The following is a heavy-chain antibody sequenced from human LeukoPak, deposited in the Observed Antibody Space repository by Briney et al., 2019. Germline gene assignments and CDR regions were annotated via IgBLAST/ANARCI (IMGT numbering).Heavy chain of an antibody. CDR3: AKDGGTVVKPGYYFDY. CDR2: ISYDGSNK. CDR1: GFTFSNYW. J-gene: IGHJ4*02. V-gene: IGHV3-30*18. Sequence: PGGSLRLSCAASGFTFSNYWMSWVRQAPGKGLEWVAVISYDGSNKYYADSVKGRFTISRDNSKNTLCLQMNSLRAEDTAVYYCAKDGGTVVKPGYYFDYWGQGTLVTVSS. D-gene: IGHD4-23*01.